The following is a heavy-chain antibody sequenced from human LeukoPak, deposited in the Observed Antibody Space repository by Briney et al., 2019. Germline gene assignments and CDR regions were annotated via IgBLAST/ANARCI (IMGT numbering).Heavy chain of an antibody. D-gene: IGHD6-19*01. CDR2: ISGSGGST. Sequence: GGSLRLSCAASGFTFSSYAMSWVRQAPGKGLEWVSAISGSGGSTYYADSVKGRFTISRDNSKNMLYLQMNSLRAEDTAVYYCSKTIAVADPTDYWGQGTLVTVSS. CDR1: GFTFSSYA. V-gene: IGHV3-23*01. CDR3: SKTIAVADPTDY. J-gene: IGHJ4*02.